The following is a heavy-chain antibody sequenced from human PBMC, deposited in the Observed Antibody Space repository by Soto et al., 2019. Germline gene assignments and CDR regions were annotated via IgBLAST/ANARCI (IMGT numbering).Heavy chain of an antibody. V-gene: IGHV3-30*09. CDR2: MSYAGTED. J-gene: IGHJ4*01. CDR1: GFNFSDYA. D-gene: IGHD3-22*01. CDR3: VRAHPTDSSGYSFFD. Sequence: GGSLRLSCAASGFNFSDYALHWVRQAPGRGLQWVAVMSYAGTEDYYTDSVKGRFAVSRDNSHNTFFLHMNSLRVEDTAVYYCVRAHPTDSSGYSFFDWGQGTLVTVSS.